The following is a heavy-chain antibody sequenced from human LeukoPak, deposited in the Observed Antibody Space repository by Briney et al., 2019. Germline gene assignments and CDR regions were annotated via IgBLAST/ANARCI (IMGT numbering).Heavy chain of an antibody. Sequence: SETLSLTCTVSGYSISSGYYWGWIRQPPGKGLEWIGSIYHSGSTYYNPSLKSRVTISVDTSKNQFSLKLSSVTAADTAVYYCARTTGNLNYSFDYWGQGTLVTVSS. V-gene: IGHV4-38-2*02. J-gene: IGHJ4*02. CDR2: IYHSGST. CDR3: ARTTGNLNYSFDY. D-gene: IGHD1-1*01. CDR1: GYSISSGYY.